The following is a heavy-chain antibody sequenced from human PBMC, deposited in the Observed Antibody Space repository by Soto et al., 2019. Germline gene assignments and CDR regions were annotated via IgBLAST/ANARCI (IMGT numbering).Heavy chain of an antibody. V-gene: IGHV4-59*08. CDR1: GGSISSYY. CDR3: ARGDCSGGSCDFDY. J-gene: IGHJ4*02. Sequence: SETLSLTCTVSGGSISSYYWSWIRQPPGKGLEWIGYIYYSGSTNYNPSLKSRVTISVDTSKNQFSLKLSSVTAADTAVYYCARGDCSGGSCDFDYWGQGTLVTVSS. D-gene: IGHD2-15*01. CDR2: IYYSGST.